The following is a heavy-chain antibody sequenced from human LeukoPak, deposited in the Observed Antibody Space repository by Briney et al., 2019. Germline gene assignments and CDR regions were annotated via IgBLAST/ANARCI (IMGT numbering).Heavy chain of an antibody. Sequence: ASVKVSCKASGGTFSSYAISWVRQAPGQGLEWMGGIIPIFGTANYAQKFQGRVTITADESTSTACMELSSLRSEDTAVYYCARDASYDSSGYYSYYFDYWGQGTLVTVSS. J-gene: IGHJ4*02. CDR1: GGTFSSYA. CDR2: IIPIFGTA. V-gene: IGHV1-69*13. CDR3: ARDASYDSSGYYSYYFDY. D-gene: IGHD3-22*01.